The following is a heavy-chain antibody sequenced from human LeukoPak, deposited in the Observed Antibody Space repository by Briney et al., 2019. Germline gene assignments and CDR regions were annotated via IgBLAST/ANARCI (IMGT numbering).Heavy chain of an antibody. J-gene: IGHJ2*01. CDR3: ARDIRDGTQGADWYFDL. D-gene: IGHD5-24*01. Sequence: PSQTLSLTCTVSGGSISGFYWSWIRQPPGEGLEWIAYIYNTGITYYNPSLKSRVTISVDTPKNQFSLRLSSVTAADTAVYYCARDIRDGTQGADWYFDLWGRGTLVTVSS. CDR1: GGSISGFY. V-gene: IGHV4-59*01. CDR2: IYNTGIT.